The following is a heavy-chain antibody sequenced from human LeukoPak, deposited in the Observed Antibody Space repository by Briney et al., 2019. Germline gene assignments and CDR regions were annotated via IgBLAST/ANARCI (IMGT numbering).Heavy chain of an antibody. CDR3: ARESSYGNNWFDP. CDR2: IYYSGST. D-gene: IGHD5-18*01. J-gene: IGHJ5*02. Sequence: SETLSLTCTVSGGSISSGDYYWSWIRQPPGKGLEWIGYIYYSGSTYYNPSLKSRVTISVDTSKNQFSLKLSSVTAADTAVYYCARESSYGNNWFDPWGQGTLVTVSS. CDR1: GGSISSGDYY. V-gene: IGHV4-30-4*01.